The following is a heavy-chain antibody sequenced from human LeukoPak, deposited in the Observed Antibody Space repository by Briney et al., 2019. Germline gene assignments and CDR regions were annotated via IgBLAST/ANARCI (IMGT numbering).Heavy chain of an antibody. J-gene: IGHJ4*02. V-gene: IGHV4-38-2*02. CDR2: IYHSGST. CDR3: YYYDSSGPDY. Sequence: PSETLSLTCTVSGYSISSCYYWGWIRPPPGKGLEWIGSIYHSGSTCYNPSLKSRVTISVDTSKNQFSLKLSSVTAADTAVYYCYYYDSSGPDYWGQGTLVTVSS. D-gene: IGHD3-22*01. CDR1: GYSISSCYY.